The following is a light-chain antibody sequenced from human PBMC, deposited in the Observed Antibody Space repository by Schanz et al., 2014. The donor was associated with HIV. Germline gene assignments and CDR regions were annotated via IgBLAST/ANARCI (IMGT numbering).Light chain of an antibody. V-gene: IGLV4-69*01. CDR2: LNSDGSH. CDR3: QTWDTGIQV. J-gene: IGLJ3*02. CDR1: SGHSSYA. Sequence: QSVLTQSPSASASLGASVKLTCTLSSGHSSYAIAWHQQQPETGPRYLMKLNSDGSHSKGDGIPDRFSGSSSGAERYLTISSLQSEDEADYYCQTWDTGIQVFGGGTKLTVL.